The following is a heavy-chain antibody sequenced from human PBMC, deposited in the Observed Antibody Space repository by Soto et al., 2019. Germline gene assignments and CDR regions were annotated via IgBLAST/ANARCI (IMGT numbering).Heavy chain of an antibody. CDR1: GFTFSGSA. CDR3: ARDHYGPGWFDP. Sequence: PGGSLRLSCAASGFTFSGSAMHWVRQASGKGLEWVGRIRSKTNSYATAYAASVKGRFTISRDNAKNSLYLQMNSLRAEDTAVYYCARDHYGPGWFDPWGQGTLVTVSS. D-gene: IGHD3-10*01. V-gene: IGHV3-73*01. J-gene: IGHJ5*02. CDR2: IRSKTNSYAT.